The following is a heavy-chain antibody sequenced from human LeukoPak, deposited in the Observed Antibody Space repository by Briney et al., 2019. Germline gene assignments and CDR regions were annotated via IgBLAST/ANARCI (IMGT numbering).Heavy chain of an antibody. CDR3: ARAPYGYSDF. CDR2: VSSSGETM. Sequence: GGSLRLSCEASGFTFRDFYMSWIRQSPGKGLEWVAYVSSSGETMYYADSVKGRFTISRGNAKNLVFLQMNSLSAEDTAVYYCARAPYGYSDFWGEGTLVIVSS. J-gene: IGHJ4*02. CDR1: GFTFRDFY. D-gene: IGHD5-18*01. V-gene: IGHV3-11*04.